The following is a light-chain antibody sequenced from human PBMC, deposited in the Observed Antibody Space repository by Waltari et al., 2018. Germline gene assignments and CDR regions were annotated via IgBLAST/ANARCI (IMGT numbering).Light chain of an antibody. CDR3: QHYDNLPPT. CDR1: QDIRNY. Sequence: DIQMTQSPSSLSASVGDRVTITCQASQDIRNYLNWYQQKPGKAPKLLIYDASNLQTGVPSRFSGSGSGTDFTFTISRLQPEAFATYYCQHYDNLPPTFGQGTRLDIK. V-gene: IGKV1-33*01. J-gene: IGKJ5*01. CDR2: DAS.